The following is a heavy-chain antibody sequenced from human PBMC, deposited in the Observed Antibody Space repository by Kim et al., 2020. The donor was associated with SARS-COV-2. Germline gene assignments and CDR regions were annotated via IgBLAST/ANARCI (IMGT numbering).Heavy chain of an antibody. Sequence: GGSLRLSCAASGFTFSSYWMSWVRQAPGKGLEWVANIKQDGSEKYYVDSVKGRFTISRDNAKNSLYLQMNSLRAEDTAVYYCARDAFDWFESGWFDPWGQGTLVTVSS. CDR2: IKQDGSEK. D-gene: IGHD3-9*01. J-gene: IGHJ5*02. V-gene: IGHV3-7*01. CDR3: ARDAFDWFESGWFDP. CDR1: GFTFSSYW.